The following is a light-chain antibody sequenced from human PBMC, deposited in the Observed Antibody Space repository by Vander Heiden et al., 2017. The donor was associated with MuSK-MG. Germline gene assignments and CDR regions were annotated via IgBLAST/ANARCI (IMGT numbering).Light chain of an antibody. Sequence: EIVLTQSPGTLSLSPGERATLSCRASQSVSSSYLAWYQQKPGQAPRLLIYGASFRATGIPDRFSGSGSGTDFTLTISGLEPEDFAVYYCQQYGSSPPRFTFGPGTKVDIK. J-gene: IGKJ3*01. CDR1: QSVSSSY. CDR2: GAS. V-gene: IGKV3-20*01. CDR3: QQYGSSPPRFT.